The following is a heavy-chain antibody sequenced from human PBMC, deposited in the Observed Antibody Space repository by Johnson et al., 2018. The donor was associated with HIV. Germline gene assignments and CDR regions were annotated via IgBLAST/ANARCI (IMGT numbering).Heavy chain of an antibody. D-gene: IGHD1-26*01. Sequence: QMQLVESGGGVVQPGRSLRLSCAASGFTFSSYAMHWVRQAPGKGLEWVAVISYDGSNKYHADSVKGRFTISRDNSKNTLYLQMNSLRAEDTAVYYCSSASLSWELPGSFDIWGQGTMVTFS. V-gene: IGHV3-30*04. CDR2: ISYDGSNK. CDR3: SSASLSWELPGSFDI. CDR1: GFTFSSYA. J-gene: IGHJ3*02.